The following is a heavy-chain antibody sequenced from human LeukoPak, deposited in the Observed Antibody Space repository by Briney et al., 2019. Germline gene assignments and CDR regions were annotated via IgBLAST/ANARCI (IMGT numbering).Heavy chain of an antibody. CDR1: GFTFSSHG. D-gene: IGHD2-2*01. J-gene: IGHJ3*02. V-gene: IGHV3-33*01. CDR3: ARDTNDACDI. Sequence: PGRSLRLSCAASGFTFSSHGMHWVRQAPDKGLEWVAVIWYDGSNKYYADSVKGRFTISRDNSKNTLYLQMNSQRAEDTAVYYCARDTNDACDIWGQGTMVTVSS. CDR2: IWYDGSNK.